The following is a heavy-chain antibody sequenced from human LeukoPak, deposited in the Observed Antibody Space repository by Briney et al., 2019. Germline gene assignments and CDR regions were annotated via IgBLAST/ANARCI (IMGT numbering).Heavy chain of an antibody. Sequence: ASVKVSCKASGYTFTSYGITWARRAPGQGLEWMGWINTYNDKTNYPQKFQGRVTMTADTSTSTAYMELRSLRSDDTAVYFCARDGLGYYDSSGLDYWGQGTLVTVSS. V-gene: IGHV1-18*01. CDR1: GYTFTSYG. D-gene: IGHD3-22*01. CDR3: ARDGLGYYDSSGLDY. J-gene: IGHJ4*02. CDR2: INTYNDKT.